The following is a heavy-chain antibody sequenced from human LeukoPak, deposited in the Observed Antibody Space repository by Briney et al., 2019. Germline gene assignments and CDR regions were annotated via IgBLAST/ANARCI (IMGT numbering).Heavy chain of an antibody. CDR2: SRNRAKSYTT. CDR1: GFTFSNLA. V-gene: IGHV3-72*01. J-gene: IGHJ4*02. Sequence: GGSLRLSCVASGFTFSNLAMGWVRQAPGKGLEWVGRSRNRAKSYTTDYAASVKGRFTISRDDSKSTLYLQMNSLETEDTAVYYCSRDATGDHWGQGTLVSVSS. CDR3: SRDATGDH.